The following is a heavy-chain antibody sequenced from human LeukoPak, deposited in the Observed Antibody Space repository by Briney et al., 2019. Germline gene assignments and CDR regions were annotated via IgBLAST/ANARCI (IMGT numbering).Heavy chain of an antibody. V-gene: IGHV4-59*01. CDR3: ARGLYSSGWALFDY. D-gene: IGHD6-19*01. CDR1: GDSISRSY. CDR2: IYYSGST. J-gene: IGHJ4*02. Sequence: SETLSLNCSVSGDSISRSYWSWIRQPPGKGLEWIGYIYYSGSTNYNPSLKSRVTISVDTSKNQFSLKLSSVTAADTAVYYCARGLYSSGWALFDYWGQGTLVTVSS.